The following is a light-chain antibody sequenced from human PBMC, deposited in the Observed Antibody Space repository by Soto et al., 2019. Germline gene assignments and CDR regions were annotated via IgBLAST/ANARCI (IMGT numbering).Light chain of an antibody. Sequence: DSQMTQSPSSLSASVGDRVTITCRASESISSYLNTDQQKPGKAPKPLIYAASSLQSGVPSRFSGSGSGTDFTLTISRLQPEDFATYDCQQSYSTPLTFGGGTKVEIK. CDR2: AAS. CDR1: ESISSY. CDR3: QQSYSTPLT. V-gene: IGKV1-39*01. J-gene: IGKJ4*01.